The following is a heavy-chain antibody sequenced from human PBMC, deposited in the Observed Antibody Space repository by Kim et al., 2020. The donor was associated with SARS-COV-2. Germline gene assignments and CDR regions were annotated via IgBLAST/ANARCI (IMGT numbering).Heavy chain of an antibody. Sequence: GGSLRLSCAASGFTFSSYSMNWVRQAPGKGLEWVSSISSSSSYIYYADSVKGRFTISRDNAKNSLYLQMNSLRAEDTAVYYCARDRKEQQLVYYYYYGMDVWGQGTTVTVSS. D-gene: IGHD6-13*01. J-gene: IGHJ6*02. CDR2: ISSSSSYI. V-gene: IGHV3-21*01. CDR1: GFTFSSYS. CDR3: ARDRKEQQLVYYYYYGMDV.